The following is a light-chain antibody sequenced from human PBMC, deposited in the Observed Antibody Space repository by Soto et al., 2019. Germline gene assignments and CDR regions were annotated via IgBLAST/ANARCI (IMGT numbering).Light chain of an antibody. J-gene: IGKJ5*01. CDR3: QQRSNWPTIT. CDR2: DAS. V-gene: IGKV3-11*01. Sequence: EIVLTHSPSTLSLSPLERASLSFRASQSVSSYLAWYQQKPGQAPRLLIYDASNRATGIPARFSGSGSGTDFTLTISSLEPEDFAVYYCQQRSNWPTITFGQGTRLEIK. CDR1: QSVSSY.